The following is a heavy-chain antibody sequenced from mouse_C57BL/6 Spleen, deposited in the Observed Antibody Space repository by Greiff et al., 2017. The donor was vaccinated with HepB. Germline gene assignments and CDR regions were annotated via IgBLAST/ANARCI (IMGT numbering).Heavy chain of an antibody. V-gene: IGHV5-17*01. J-gene: IGHJ3*01. D-gene: IGHD2-4*01. Sequence: EVQGVESGGGLVKPGGSLKLSCAASGFTFSDYGMHWVRQAPEKGLEWVAYISSGSSTIYYADTVKGRFTISRDNAKNTLFLQMTSLRSEDTAMYYCARNGLRRGDWFAYWGQGTLVTVSA. CDR2: ISSGSSTI. CDR1: GFTFSDYG. CDR3: ARNGLRRGDWFAY.